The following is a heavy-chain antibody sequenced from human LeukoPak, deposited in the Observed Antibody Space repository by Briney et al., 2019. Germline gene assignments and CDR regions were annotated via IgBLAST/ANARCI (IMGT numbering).Heavy chain of an antibody. CDR3: ARGRYYYGSGSYYKNYYYMDV. CDR2: IYWDDDK. CDR1: GFSLNTSGVG. J-gene: IGHJ6*03. Sequence: SGPTLVNPTQTLTLTCSFSGFSLNTSGVGVGWIRQPPGEALEWLALIYWDDDKRYSPSLKSRLTITKDTSKNQVVLTMTNMDPVDTATYYCARGRYYYGSGSYYKNYYYMDVWGKGTTVTVSS. D-gene: IGHD3-10*01. V-gene: IGHV2-5*02.